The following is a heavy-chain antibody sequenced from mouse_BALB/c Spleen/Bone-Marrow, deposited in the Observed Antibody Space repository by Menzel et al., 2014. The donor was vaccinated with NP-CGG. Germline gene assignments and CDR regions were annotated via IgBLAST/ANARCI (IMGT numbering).Heavy chain of an antibody. CDR1: GYTFTSYW. J-gene: IGHJ3*01. CDR3: ARGRDYDVFAY. Sequence: LVESGAELVRPGASVKLSCKASGYTFTSYWMNWVKQRPEQGLEWIGRIDPYDSETHYNQKFKDKAILTVDKSSSTAYTQLSSLTSEDSAVYYCARGRDYDVFAYWGQGTLVTVSA. D-gene: IGHD2-4*01. CDR2: IDPYDSET. V-gene: IGHV1-74*04.